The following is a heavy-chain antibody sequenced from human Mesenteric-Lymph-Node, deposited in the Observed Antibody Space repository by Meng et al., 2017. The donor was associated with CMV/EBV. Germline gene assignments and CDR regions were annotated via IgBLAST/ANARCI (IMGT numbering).Heavy chain of an antibody. CDR2: IYYSGST. D-gene: IGHD6-19*01. CDR3: ARGTPNSSGWKRYYYYGMDV. V-gene: IGHV4-39*07. Sequence: SETLSLTCTVSGGSISSSSYYWGWIRQPPGKGLEWIGSIYYSGSTNYNPSLKSRVTISVDTSKNQFSLKLSSVTAADTAVYYCARGTPNSSGWKRYYYYGMDVWGQGTTVTVSS. J-gene: IGHJ6*02. CDR1: GGSISSSSYY.